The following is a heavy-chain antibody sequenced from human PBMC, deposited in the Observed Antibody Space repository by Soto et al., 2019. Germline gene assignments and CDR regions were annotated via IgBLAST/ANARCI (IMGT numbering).Heavy chain of an antibody. V-gene: IGHV4-39*01. Sequence: NPSETLSLTCTVSGGSISSSSYYWGWIRQPPGKGLEWIGSIYYSGSTYYNPSLKSRVTISVDTSKNQFSLKLSSVTAADTAVYYCASPGGYCTNGVCYQTYYYMDVWGKGTTVTVSS. CDR3: ASPGGYCTNGVCYQTYYYMDV. J-gene: IGHJ6*03. CDR2: IYYSGST. D-gene: IGHD2-8*01. CDR1: GGSISSSSYY.